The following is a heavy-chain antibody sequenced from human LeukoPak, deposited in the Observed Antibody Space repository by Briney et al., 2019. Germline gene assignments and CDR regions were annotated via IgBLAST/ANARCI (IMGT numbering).Heavy chain of an antibody. CDR2: IIPIFGTA. J-gene: IGHJ3*02. Sequence: GASVKVSCKASGGTFSSYAISWVRQAPGQGLEWMGGIIPIFGTANYAQKFQGRVTITTDESTSTAYMELSSLRSEDTAVYYCATSSTGYCSSTSCPHDGFDIWGQGTMVTVSS. CDR1: GGTFSSYA. CDR3: ATSSTGYCSSTSCPHDGFDI. V-gene: IGHV1-69*05. D-gene: IGHD2-2*01.